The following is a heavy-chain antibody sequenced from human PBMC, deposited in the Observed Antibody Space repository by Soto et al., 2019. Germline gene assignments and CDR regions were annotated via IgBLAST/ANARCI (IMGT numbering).Heavy chain of an antibody. Sequence: ASGKVSCKASGYTFTGYYIHWVRQAPGQGLEWMGWINPKSGDTNYAQKFQGRVSMTRDTSITTAYMEVSRLKSDDTAVYYCARGSPRMGALPTYWGQGTLVTVSS. D-gene: IGHD1-26*01. CDR1: GYTFTGYY. V-gene: IGHV1-2*02. J-gene: IGHJ4*02. CDR2: INPKSGDT. CDR3: ARGSPRMGALPTY.